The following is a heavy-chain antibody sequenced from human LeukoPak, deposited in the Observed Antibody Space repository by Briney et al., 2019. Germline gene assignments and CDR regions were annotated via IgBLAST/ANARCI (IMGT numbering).Heavy chain of an antibody. V-gene: IGHV3-7*01. Sequence: PGGSLRPSCAASGFTFSSYWTSWVRQAPGKGLEWVANIKQDGSEKYYVDSVKGRFTISRDNAKNSLYLQMNSLRAEDTAVYYCARDVGAVAGNFDYWGQGTLVTVSS. J-gene: IGHJ4*02. D-gene: IGHD6-19*01. CDR1: GFTFSSYW. CDR2: IKQDGSEK. CDR3: ARDVGAVAGNFDY.